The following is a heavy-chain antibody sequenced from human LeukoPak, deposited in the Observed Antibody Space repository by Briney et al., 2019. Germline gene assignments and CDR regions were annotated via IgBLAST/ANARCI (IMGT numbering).Heavy chain of an antibody. CDR1: GGSISSGSYY. Sequence: SQTLSLTCTVSGGSISSGSYYWGWIRQPGGKGLEWIGRIYTSGSTNYNPSLKSRVTISVDTSKNQFSLKLSSVTVADTAVYYCARAPIAAAMSPGYYMDVWGKGTTVTVSS. D-gene: IGHD6-13*01. J-gene: IGHJ6*03. CDR3: ARAPIAAAMSPGYYMDV. V-gene: IGHV4-61*02. CDR2: IYTSGST.